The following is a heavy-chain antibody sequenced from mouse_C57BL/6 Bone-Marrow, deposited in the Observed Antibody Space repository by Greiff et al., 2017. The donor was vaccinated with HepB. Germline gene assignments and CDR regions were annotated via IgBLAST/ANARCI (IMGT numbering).Heavy chain of an antibody. CDR3: ARGYDCYFFFAY. CDR1: GYAFTNYL. Sequence: VQLQQSGAELVRPGTSVKVSCKASGYAFTNYLIEWVKQRPGQGLEWIGVINPGSGGTNYNEKFKGKATLTADKASSTAYMQLSSLTSEDSAVYFCARGYDCYFFFAYWGQGTLVTVSA. J-gene: IGHJ3*01. D-gene: IGHD2-3*01. V-gene: IGHV1-54*01. CDR2: INPGSGGT.